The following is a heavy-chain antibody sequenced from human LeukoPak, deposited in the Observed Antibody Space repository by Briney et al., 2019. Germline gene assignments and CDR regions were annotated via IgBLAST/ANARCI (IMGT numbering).Heavy chain of an antibody. CDR1: GYTFTGYY. CDR3: ARAESRIAARRGVSGY. D-gene: IGHD6-6*01. J-gene: IGHJ4*02. V-gene: IGHV1-2*02. CDR2: INPNSGGT. Sequence: ASVKVSCKASGYTFTGYYMHWVRQAPGQGLEWMGWINPNSGGTNYAQKFQGRVTMTRDTSISTAYMELSRLRSDDTAVYYCARAESRIAARRGVSGYWGQGTLVTASS.